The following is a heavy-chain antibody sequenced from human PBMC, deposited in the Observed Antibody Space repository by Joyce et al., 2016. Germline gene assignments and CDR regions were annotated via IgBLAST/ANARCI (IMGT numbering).Heavy chain of an antibody. CDR1: GLTLSKYG. V-gene: IGHV3-30*18. Sequence: QVQLVESGGGVVQPGRSLRLSCAASGLTLSKYGVHWVRQAPGKGREWVAVISYDGIYKYYADSVKGRFTISRDNSKNTVFLEMNSLRAEDTAVYYCAKILTATYSSGWFLDYWGQGTLVTVSS. J-gene: IGHJ4*02. CDR2: ISYDGIYK. CDR3: AKILTATYSSGWFLDY. D-gene: IGHD6-25*01.